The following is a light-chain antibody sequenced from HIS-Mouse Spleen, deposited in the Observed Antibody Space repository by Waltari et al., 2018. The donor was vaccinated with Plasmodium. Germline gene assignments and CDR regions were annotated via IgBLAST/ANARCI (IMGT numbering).Light chain of an antibody. J-gene: IGKJ3*01. CDR1: QSVSSN. Sequence: EIVMTQSPATLSVSPGERATLSCRASQSVSSNLAWYQQKPGQAPRLLIYGASTRATGIPARFSGSGSGTEFTLTISSLQSEEFAVYYCQQYNNWSFTFGPG. CDR3: QQYNNWSFT. V-gene: IGKV3-15*01. CDR2: GAS.